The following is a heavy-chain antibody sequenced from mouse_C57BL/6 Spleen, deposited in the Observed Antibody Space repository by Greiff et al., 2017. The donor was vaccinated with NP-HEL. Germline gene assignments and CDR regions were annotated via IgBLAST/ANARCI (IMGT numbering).Heavy chain of an antibody. CDR3: AREESSWDAMDY. CDR2: ISDGGSYT. J-gene: IGHJ4*01. CDR1: GFTFSSYA. Sequence: EVKVEESGGGLVKPGGSLKLSCAASGFTFSSYAMSWVRQTPEKRLEWVATISDGGSYTYYPDNVKGRFTISRDNAKNNLYLQMSHLKSEDTAMYYCAREESSWDAMDYWGQGTSVTVSS. D-gene: IGHD1-1*01. V-gene: IGHV5-4*01.